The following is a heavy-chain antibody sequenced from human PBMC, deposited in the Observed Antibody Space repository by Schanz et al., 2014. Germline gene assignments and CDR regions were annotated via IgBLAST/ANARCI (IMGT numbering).Heavy chain of an antibody. J-gene: IGHJ4*02. CDR1: GFTFSDYY. V-gene: IGHV3-11*06. Sequence: QVQLVDSGGGLVKPGGSLRLSCVVSGFTFSDYYMSWIRQAPGKGLEWVSYISSSSIYTNYADSVKGRFTISRDNAKNSLYLQMNSLRAEDTAVYYCARGPIPIQGVPMDFWGQGTLVTVSS. CDR2: ISSSSIYT. CDR3: ARGPIPIQGVPMDF. D-gene: IGHD3-10*01.